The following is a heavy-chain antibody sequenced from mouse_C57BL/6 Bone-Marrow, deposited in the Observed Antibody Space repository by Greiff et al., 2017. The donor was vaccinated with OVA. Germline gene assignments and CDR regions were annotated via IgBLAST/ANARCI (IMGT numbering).Heavy chain of an antibody. V-gene: IGHV1-82*01. CDR1: GYAFSSSW. J-gene: IGHJ3*01. Sequence: VQLQQSGPELVKPGASVKISCKASGYAFSSSWMNWVKQRPGKGLEWIGRIYPGDGDTNYNGKFKGKATLTADKSSSTAYMQLSSLTSEDSAVYFCARSVLRSFAYWGQGTLVTVSA. D-gene: IGHD1-1*01. CDR2: IYPGDGDT. CDR3: ARSVLRSFAY.